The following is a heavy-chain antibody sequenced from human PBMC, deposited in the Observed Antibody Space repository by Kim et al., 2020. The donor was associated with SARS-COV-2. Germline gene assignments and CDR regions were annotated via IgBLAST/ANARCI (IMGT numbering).Heavy chain of an antibody. V-gene: IGHV3-30*18. CDR3: ANGKLGDYAISVYYDDLPDY. D-gene: IGHD3-22*01. CDR2: ISCAGSNK. Sequence: GGSLRLSCAASGFTFSTYAMHWVRRAPGKGLEWVAFISCAGSNKYYADSVKGRFTISRDNSKNTLYLQMNSLRAEDTAVYYCANGKLGDYAISVYYDDLPDYWGQGTPVTVSS. J-gene: IGHJ4*02. CDR1: GFTFSTYA.